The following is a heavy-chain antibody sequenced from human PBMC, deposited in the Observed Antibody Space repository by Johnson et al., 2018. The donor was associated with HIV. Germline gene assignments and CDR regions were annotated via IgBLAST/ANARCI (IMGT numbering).Heavy chain of an antibody. V-gene: IGHV3-66*02. Sequence: VQLVESGGGLVQPGGSLRLSCAASGFTFSNAWMSWVRQAPGKGLEWVSVIYSGGSTYYADSVKGRFTISRDSSKNTLYLQMNSLRVEDTAIYYCARDYYDSGGNHHAFDIWGQGTMVTVSS. CDR1: GFTFSNAW. CDR3: ARDYYDSGGNHHAFDI. CDR2: IYSGGST. D-gene: IGHD3-22*01. J-gene: IGHJ3*02.